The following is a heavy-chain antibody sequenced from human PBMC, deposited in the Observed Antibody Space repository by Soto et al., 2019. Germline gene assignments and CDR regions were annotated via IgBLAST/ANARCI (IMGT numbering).Heavy chain of an antibody. CDR3: ARAAAGSSWYYFDH. CDR2: ISYDGSNK. V-gene: IGHV3-30*04. Sequence: GGSLRLSCAASGFTFSSYAMHWVRQAPGKGLEWVAVISYDGSNKYYADSVKGRFTISRDNSKNTLYLQMNSLRAEDTDVYYCARAAAGSSWYYFDHWGQGTLVTVSS. J-gene: IGHJ4*02. CDR1: GFTFSSYA. D-gene: IGHD6-13*01.